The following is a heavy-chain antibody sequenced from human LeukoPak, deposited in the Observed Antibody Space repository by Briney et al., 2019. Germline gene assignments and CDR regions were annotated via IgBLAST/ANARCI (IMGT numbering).Heavy chain of an antibody. Sequence: PSETLSLTCTVSGGSISSRYWSWIRQPPGKGLEWIGYIYYSGSTNYNPSLKSRVTISVDTSKNQFSLKLSSVTAADTAVYYCARGPYYYDSSGYYYPFDYWGQGTLVTVSS. CDR3: ARGPYYYDSSGYYYPFDY. J-gene: IGHJ4*02. D-gene: IGHD3-22*01. V-gene: IGHV4-59*11. CDR2: IYYSGST. CDR1: GGSISSRY.